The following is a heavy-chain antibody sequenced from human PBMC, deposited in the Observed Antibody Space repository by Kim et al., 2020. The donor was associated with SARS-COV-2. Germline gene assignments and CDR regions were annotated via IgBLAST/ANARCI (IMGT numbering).Heavy chain of an antibody. Sequence: GGSLRLSCAASGFTFSSYGMHWVRQAPGKGLEWVAVIWYDGSNKYYADSVKGRFTISRDNSKNTLYLQMNSLRAEDTAVYYCARVEATILNYYYGMDVWGQGTTVTVSS. CDR2: IWYDGSNK. D-gene: IGHD5-12*01. CDR3: ARVEATILNYYYGMDV. J-gene: IGHJ6*02. CDR1: GFTFSSYG. V-gene: IGHV3-33*08.